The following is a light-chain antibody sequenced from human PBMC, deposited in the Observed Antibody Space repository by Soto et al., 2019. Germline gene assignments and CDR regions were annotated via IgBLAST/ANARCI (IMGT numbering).Light chain of an antibody. V-gene: IGLV2-14*01. Sequence: QCVLNQPASGTGVAGGWICIFCTGNNNDVGSSTYVTWYQQYPDKAPTLVIFDVNNRPSGISNRFSGSKSGNTASLTISGLQAEDEADYYCCSYTSTATYAFGTRTKVTVL. CDR2: DVN. CDR1: NNDVGSSTY. J-gene: IGLJ1*01. CDR3: CSYTSTATYA.